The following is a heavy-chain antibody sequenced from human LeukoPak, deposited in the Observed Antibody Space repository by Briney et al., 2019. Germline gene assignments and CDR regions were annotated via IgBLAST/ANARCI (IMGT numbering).Heavy chain of an antibody. CDR1: GVTLSSYA. CDR3: ARIWDGYSGSDY. J-gene: IGHJ4*02. D-gene: IGHD1-26*01. V-gene: IGHV3-23*01. Sequence: GGSLRLSCAASGVTLSSYAMSWARQAPGKGLEWVSGISSSGSGGNTYYADSVKGRFTISRDSSKNTLFLHMNTLRAEDTAVYYCARIWDGYSGSDYWGQGTLVTVSS. CDR2: ISSSGSGGNT.